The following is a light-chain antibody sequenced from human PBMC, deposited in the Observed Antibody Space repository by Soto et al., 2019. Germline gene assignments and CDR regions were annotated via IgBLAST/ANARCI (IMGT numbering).Light chain of an antibody. CDR3: QQYNNWPTWT. CDR2: GAS. V-gene: IGKV3-15*01. J-gene: IGKJ1*01. Sequence: EIVMTQSPATLSVSPGERATLSCRASQSVSSNLAWYQQIPGQAPRLLIYGASTRATGIPARFSGSGSGTEFTLTISSLQSEDFAVYSCQQYNNWPTWTFGQGTKVEIK. CDR1: QSVSSN.